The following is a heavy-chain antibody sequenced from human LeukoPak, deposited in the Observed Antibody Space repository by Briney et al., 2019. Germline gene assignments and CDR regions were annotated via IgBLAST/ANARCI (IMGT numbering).Heavy chain of an antibody. Sequence: ASVKVSCKASGYTFTSYDINWVRQATGQGLEWMGWMNPNSGNTGHAQKFQGRVTMTRNTSISTAYMELSSLRSEDTAVYYCARGSAYYYDSSGYSYFDYWGQGTLVTVSS. V-gene: IGHV1-8*01. CDR3: ARGSAYYYDSSGYSYFDY. J-gene: IGHJ4*02. CDR1: GYTFTSYD. D-gene: IGHD3-22*01. CDR2: MNPNSGNT.